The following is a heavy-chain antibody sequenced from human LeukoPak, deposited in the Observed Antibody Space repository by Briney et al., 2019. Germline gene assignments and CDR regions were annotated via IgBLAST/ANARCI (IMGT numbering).Heavy chain of an antibody. D-gene: IGHD3-3*01. V-gene: IGHV1-2*04. CDR2: INPNSGGT. J-gene: IGHJ4*02. CDR1: GYTFTGYY. CDR3: AREGEWLLWDY. Sequence: ASVKVSCKASGYTFTGYYMHWVRQAPGQGLEWMGWINPNSGGTSYAQKFQGWVTMTRDTSISTAYMELSRLRSDDTAVYYCAREGEWLLWDYWGQGTLVTVSS.